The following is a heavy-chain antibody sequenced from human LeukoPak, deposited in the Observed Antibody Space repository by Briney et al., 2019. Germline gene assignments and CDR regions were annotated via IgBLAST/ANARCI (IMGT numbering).Heavy chain of an antibody. Sequence: SETLSLTCTVSGGSISSYYWSWIRQPAGKGLEWVGRVYTSGSANYNPSLKSRVSMSVDTSKNQFSLRLSSVTAADTAVYYCARDRPDCSGSSCFSRTLYYWGQGTLVTFSS. CDR3: ARDRPDCSGSSCFSRTLYY. CDR2: VYTSGSA. D-gene: IGHD2-15*01. CDR1: GGSISSYY. V-gene: IGHV4-4*07. J-gene: IGHJ4*02.